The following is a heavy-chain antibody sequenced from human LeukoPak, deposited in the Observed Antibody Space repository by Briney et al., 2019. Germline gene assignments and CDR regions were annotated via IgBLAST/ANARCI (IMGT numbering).Heavy chain of an antibody. D-gene: IGHD3-10*01. CDR3: ARERAGYGSGRRTKYYFDY. CDR2: IYYSGST. Sequence: PSETLSLTCTVSGGSISSYYWSWIRQPPGKGLEWIGYIYYSGSTNYSPSLKSRVTISVDTSKNQFSLKLSSVTAADTAVYYCARERAGYGSGRRTKYYFDYWGQGTLVTVSS. CDR1: GGSISSYY. V-gene: IGHV4-59*01. J-gene: IGHJ4*02.